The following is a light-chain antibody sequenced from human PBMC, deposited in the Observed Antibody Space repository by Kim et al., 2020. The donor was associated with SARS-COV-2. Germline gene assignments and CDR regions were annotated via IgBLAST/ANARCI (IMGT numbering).Light chain of an antibody. Sequence: LSPGERATLSCRASQSVDTYLALYQQRPGQPPRVLIYDASNRATGIPVRFSGSGSGTDFTLTISSLESEDSAVYYCQQRSSWPLTFGGGTKVDIK. V-gene: IGKV3-11*01. CDR1: QSVDTY. CDR3: QQRSSWPLT. J-gene: IGKJ4*01. CDR2: DAS.